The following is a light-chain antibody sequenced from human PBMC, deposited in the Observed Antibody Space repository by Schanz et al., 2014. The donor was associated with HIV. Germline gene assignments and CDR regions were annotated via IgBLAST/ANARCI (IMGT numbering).Light chain of an antibody. CDR2: GPS. CDR1: QSVTSYY. Sequence: EIVLTQSPGTLSLSPGERATLSCRASQSVTSYYLAWYQQKPGQAPRLLIYGPSTRATGVPARFSGSGSGTDFTLTISSLQSEDFAVYYCQQRTSWPLTFGGGTKVEIK. J-gene: IGKJ4*01. CDR3: QQRTSWPLT. V-gene: IGKV3D-20*02.